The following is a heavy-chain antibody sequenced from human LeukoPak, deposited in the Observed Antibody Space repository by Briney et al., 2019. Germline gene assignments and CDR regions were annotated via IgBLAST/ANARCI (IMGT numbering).Heavy chain of an antibody. CDR2: IYTSGST. V-gene: IGHV4-4*07. D-gene: IGHD5-18*01. CDR3: ARYLDTAIVTGLDY. CDR1: GGSISSYY. Sequence: SETLSLTCNVSGGSISSYYWSWIRQPAGKGLEWIGRIYTSGSTYYNPSLKSRVTISVDTSKNQFSLKLSSVTAADTAVYYCARYLDTAIVTGLDYWGQGTLVTVSS. J-gene: IGHJ4*02.